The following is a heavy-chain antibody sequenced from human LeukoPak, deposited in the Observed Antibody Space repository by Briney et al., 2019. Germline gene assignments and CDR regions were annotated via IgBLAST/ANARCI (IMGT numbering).Heavy chain of an antibody. D-gene: IGHD3-22*01. V-gene: IGHV1-69*06. J-gene: IGHJ4*02. Sequence: ASVKVSCKASGGTFSSYAISWVRQAPGQGLEWMGGIIPIFGTANYAQKFQGRVTITADKSTSTAYMELSSLRSEDTAVYYCARGSLKYYYDSLDYWGQGTLVTVSS. CDR2: IIPIFGTA. CDR3: ARGSLKYYYDSLDY. CDR1: GGTFSSYA.